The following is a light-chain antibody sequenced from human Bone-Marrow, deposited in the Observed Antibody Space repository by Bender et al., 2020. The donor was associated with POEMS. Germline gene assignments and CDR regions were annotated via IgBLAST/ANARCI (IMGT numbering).Light chain of an antibody. Sequence: SYVLTQSPSVSVAPGQTASVTCGGDQIGLKSVHWYQQKPGQAPVLVGQDDRDRPSGIPARFSGSNFGNTATLTINRVEAGDEADYYCQVWDSDSEHYVFGTGTTVTVL. V-gene: IGLV3-21*02. J-gene: IGLJ1*01. CDR2: DDR. CDR3: QVWDSDSEHYV. CDR1: QIGLKS.